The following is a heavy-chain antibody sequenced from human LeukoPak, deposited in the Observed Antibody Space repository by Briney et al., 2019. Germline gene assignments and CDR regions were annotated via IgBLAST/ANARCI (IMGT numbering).Heavy chain of an antibody. V-gene: IGHV3-7*01. Sequence: PGGSLRLSCAASGYTFSSYWMSWVRQAPGKGREWVANIKQDGSEKYYVDSVKGRFTISRDNAKNSLYLQMNSLRAEDTAVYYCAREWGAAAAFDYWGQGTLVTVSS. J-gene: IGHJ4*02. CDR1: GYTFSSYW. CDR3: AREWGAAAAFDY. CDR2: IKQDGSEK. D-gene: IGHD6-13*01.